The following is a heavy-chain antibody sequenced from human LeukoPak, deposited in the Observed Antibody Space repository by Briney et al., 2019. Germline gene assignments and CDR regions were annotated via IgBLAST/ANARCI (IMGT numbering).Heavy chain of an antibody. V-gene: IGHV1-18*01. J-gene: IGHJ4*02. CDR3: ARDPPPYSSSWYYFDY. CDR1: VYTFTSCG. CDR2: GSADNGNT. D-gene: IGHD6-13*01. Sequence: ASVKVSFKASVYTFTSCGSTWVRQARGQGVEWEGLGSADNGNTTYAQKLQGRVTMTTDTTTSTAYMELRSLRSDDTAVYYCARDPPPYSSSWYYFDYWGQGTLVTVSS.